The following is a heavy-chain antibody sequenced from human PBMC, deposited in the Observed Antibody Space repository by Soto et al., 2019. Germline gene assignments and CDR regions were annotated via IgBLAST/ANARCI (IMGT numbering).Heavy chain of an antibody. CDR1: GFTFSSYS. Sequence: EVQLVESGGGLVKPGGSLRLSCAASGFTFSSYSMNWVREAPGKGLEWVSSISSSSSYIYYADSVKGRFTISRDNAKNSLYLQMNSLRAEDTAVYYCASTNRPTMDVWGQATTLTVSS. V-gene: IGHV3-21*01. J-gene: IGHJ6*02. CDR2: ISSSSSYI. CDR3: ASTNRPTMDV.